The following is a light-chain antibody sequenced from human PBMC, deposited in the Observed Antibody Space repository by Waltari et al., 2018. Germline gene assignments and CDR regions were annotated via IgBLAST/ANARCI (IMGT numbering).Light chain of an antibody. CDR1: QYVLYSSNNKNY. CDR2: WAS. Sequence: DIVMTQSPDSLAVSLCERATINCKSSQYVLYSSNNKNYLAWYQQKPGQPPKLLIYWASARESGVPDRFSGSGSGTDFTLTISSLQAEDVAVYYCQQYYSTPRTFGQGTKVEIK. V-gene: IGKV4-1*01. CDR3: QQYYSTPRT. J-gene: IGKJ1*01.